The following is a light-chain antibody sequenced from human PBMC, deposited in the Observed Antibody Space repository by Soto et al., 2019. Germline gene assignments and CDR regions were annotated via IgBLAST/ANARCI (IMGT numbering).Light chain of an antibody. V-gene: IGLV2-23*01. J-gene: IGLJ1*01. CDR3: CSYAGSPYV. CDR1: SSDVGSYNL. Sequence: ALTQPASVSGSPGQSITISCTGTSSDVGSYNLVSWYQQHPGKAPKLMIYEGSKRPSGVSNRFSGSKSGNTASLTISGLQAEDEADYYCCSYAGSPYVFGTGTKLTVL. CDR2: EGS.